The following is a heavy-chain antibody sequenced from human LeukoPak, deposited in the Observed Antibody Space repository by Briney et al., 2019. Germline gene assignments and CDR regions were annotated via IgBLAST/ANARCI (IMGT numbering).Heavy chain of an antibody. J-gene: IGHJ4*02. CDR1: GFTFSSYA. CDR2: ISGSGDST. Sequence: GGSLRLSCAASGFTFSSYAMSWVRQAPGKGLEWVSAISGSGDSTYYADSVKGRFTISRDNSKNTLYLQMNSLRAEDTAVYYCAKATVAGTRSPFDYWGQGTLVTVSS. CDR3: AKATVAGTRSPFDY. D-gene: IGHD6-19*01. V-gene: IGHV3-23*01.